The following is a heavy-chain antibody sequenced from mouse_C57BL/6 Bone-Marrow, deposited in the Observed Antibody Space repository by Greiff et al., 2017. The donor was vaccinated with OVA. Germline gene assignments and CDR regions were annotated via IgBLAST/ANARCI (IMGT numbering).Heavy chain of an antibody. Sequence: VQLQQSGPELVKPGASVKISCKASGYSFTSYYIHWVKQRPGQGLEWIGWIYPGSGNTKYNEKFKGKATLTADTSSSTAYMQLSSLTSEDSAVYYCARRVVTPYWYFDVWGTGTTVTVSS. CDR3: ARRVVTPYWYFDV. D-gene: IGHD1-1*01. J-gene: IGHJ1*03. V-gene: IGHV1-66*01. CDR1: GYSFTSYY. CDR2: IYPGSGNT.